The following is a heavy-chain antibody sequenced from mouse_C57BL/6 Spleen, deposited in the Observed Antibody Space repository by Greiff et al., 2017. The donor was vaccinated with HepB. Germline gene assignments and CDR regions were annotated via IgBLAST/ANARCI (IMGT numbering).Heavy chain of an antibody. CDR3: ARNYGSSPAMDY. V-gene: IGHV1-64*01. Sequence: QVQLQQPGAELVKPGASVKLSCKASGSTFTSYWMHWVKQRPGQGLEWIGMIHPNSGSTNYNEKFKSKATLTVDKSSSTAYMQLSSLTSEDSAVYYCARNYGSSPAMDYWGQGTSVTVSS. CDR1: GSTFTSYW. D-gene: IGHD1-1*01. CDR2: IHPNSGST. J-gene: IGHJ4*01.